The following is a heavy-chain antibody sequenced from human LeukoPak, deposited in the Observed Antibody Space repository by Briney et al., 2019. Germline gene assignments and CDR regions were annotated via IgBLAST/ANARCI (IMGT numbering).Heavy chain of an antibody. CDR2: ISGSGGST. J-gene: IGHJ4*02. V-gene: IGHV3-23*01. CDR1: GFTFSSYA. CDR3: AKGTWYYDILTGYYAEAREYDFDY. Sequence: GGSLRLSCAASGFTFSSYAMSWVRQAPGKGLVWVSAISGSGGSTYYADSVKGRFTISRDNSKNTLYLQMNSLRAEDTAVYYCAKGTWYYDILTGYYAEAREYDFDYWGQGTLVTVSS. D-gene: IGHD3-9*01.